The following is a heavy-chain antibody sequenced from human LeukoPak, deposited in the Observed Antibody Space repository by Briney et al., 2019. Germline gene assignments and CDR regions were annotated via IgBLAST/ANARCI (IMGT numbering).Heavy chain of an antibody. CDR3: ARETPAVRNNCFDP. CDR2: ISYSGST. J-gene: IGHJ5*02. V-gene: IGHV4-39*02. CDR1: GGSTGSSIYY. D-gene: IGHD2-2*01. Sequence: SETLSLTCTVSGGSTGSSIYYWGWVRQPPGKGLEWVGSISYSGSTYYNTSLKSRVTISIDTSKNQFSLKVTSVTAADTAVYYCARETPAVRNNCFDPWGQGTLVTVSS.